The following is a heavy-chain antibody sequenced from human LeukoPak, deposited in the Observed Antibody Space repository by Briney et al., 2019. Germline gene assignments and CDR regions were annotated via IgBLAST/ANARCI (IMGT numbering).Heavy chain of an antibody. CDR2: IYPGDSDT. CDR3: ARRRYGDYNDWFDS. D-gene: IGHD4-17*01. CDR1: GYSFTTYW. V-gene: IGHV5-51*01. Sequence: GESLKIPCKGSGYSFTTYWIGWGRQMPGKGLEWMGIIYPGDSDTRYRPSFQGRVTISVDKSISTAYLQWSSLKASDTGMYYCARRRYGDYNDWFDSWGQGTPVTVSS. J-gene: IGHJ5*01.